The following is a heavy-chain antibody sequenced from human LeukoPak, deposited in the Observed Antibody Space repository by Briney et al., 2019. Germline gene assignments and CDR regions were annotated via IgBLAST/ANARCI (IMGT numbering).Heavy chain of an antibody. D-gene: IGHD3-22*01. V-gene: IGHV3-23*01. CDR1: GFTFSSYA. CDR3: ARGYDSSGYIFDY. J-gene: IGHJ4*02. CDR2: ISGSGVST. Sequence: GGSLRLSCAASGFTFSSYAMSWVRQAPGKGLEWVSAISGSGVSTYYAGSVKGRFTISRDNSKNTLYLQMNSLRAEDTAVYYCARGYDSSGYIFDYWGQGTLVTVSS.